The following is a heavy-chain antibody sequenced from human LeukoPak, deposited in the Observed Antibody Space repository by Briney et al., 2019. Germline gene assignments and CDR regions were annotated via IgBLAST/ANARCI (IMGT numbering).Heavy chain of an antibody. D-gene: IGHD2-15*01. CDR1: GFTFSSYG. CDR3: ARDCGGGSCYGPYDAFDI. Sequence: GGSLRLSCAASGFTFSSYGMNWVRQAPGKGLEWVSFISSSGSTIYYADSVKGRFTISRDNAKNSLYLQMNSLRAEDTAVYYCARDCGGGSCYGPYDAFDIWGQGTMVTVSS. V-gene: IGHV3-48*03. J-gene: IGHJ3*02. CDR2: ISSSGSTI.